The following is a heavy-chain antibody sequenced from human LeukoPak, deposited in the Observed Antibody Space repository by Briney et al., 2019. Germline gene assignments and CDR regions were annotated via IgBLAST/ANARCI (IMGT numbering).Heavy chain of an antibody. CDR3: ARATGTKVPPGY. Sequence: SETLSLTCAVYGGSFSGYYWSWIRQPPGKGLEWIGEINHSGSTNYNPSLKSRVTISVDTSKNQFSPKLSFVTAADTAVYYCARATGTKVPPGYWGQGTLVTVSS. J-gene: IGHJ4*02. CDR2: INHSGST. CDR1: GGSFSGYY. V-gene: IGHV4-34*01. D-gene: IGHD1-7*01.